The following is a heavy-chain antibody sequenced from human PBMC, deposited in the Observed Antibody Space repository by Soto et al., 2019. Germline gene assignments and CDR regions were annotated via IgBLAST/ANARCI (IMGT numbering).Heavy chain of an antibody. CDR1: GYSFTNHW. CDR3: ARHLSRNWFWCDY. V-gene: IGHV5-51*01. CDR2: IYPGDSET. D-gene: IGHD3-3*01. Sequence: GESLKISCKGSGYSFTNHWIGWVRHLPGRGLEWMGIIYPGDSETKYNPSFEGQVSLSVDKSLTTAYLQWSSLKASDTAMYYCARHLSRNWFWCDYWGEGTQVTVSS. J-gene: IGHJ4*02.